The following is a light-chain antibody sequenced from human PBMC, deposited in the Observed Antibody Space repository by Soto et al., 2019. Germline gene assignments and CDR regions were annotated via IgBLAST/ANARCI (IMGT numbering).Light chain of an antibody. CDR2: EGS. Sequence: QSALTQPASVSGSPGQSITISCTGTSSDVGSYNLVSWYQQHPGKAPKLMIYEGSKRPSGVSNRFSGSKSGNTASLTISGLQAEDEADYYCCSYAGSIYVFGTGTEVTVL. CDR1: SSDVGSYNL. CDR3: CSYAGSIYV. V-gene: IGLV2-23*01. J-gene: IGLJ1*01.